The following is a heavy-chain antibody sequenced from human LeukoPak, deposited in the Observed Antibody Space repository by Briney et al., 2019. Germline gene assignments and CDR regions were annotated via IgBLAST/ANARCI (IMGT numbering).Heavy chain of an antibody. Sequence: GGSLRLSCTASGFTFGDYAMSWFRHGPGRGLEWLGRIRSKRDGGTTDYAGSVRGRFTMSRDDTTNTVYLQMNSLKIEDTAVYYCAKLQLWGYYMDVWGKGTTVTVSS. V-gene: IGHV3-49*03. CDR2: IRSKRDGGTT. D-gene: IGHD6-6*01. CDR1: GFTFGDYA. J-gene: IGHJ6*03. CDR3: AKLQLWGYYMDV.